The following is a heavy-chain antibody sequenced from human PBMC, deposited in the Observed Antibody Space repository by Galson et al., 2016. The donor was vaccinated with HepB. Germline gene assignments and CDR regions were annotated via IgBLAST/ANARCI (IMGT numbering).Heavy chain of an antibody. CDR1: DFTFTNNA. CDR3: VQVIPPGDSDSGGYYVDY. V-gene: IGHV3-23*01. D-gene: IGHD3-22*01. CDR2: LSGSGYTT. Sequence: SLRLSCAASDFTFTNNAVSWVRQAPGKGLEWVSALSGSGYTTYYADSVKGRFTISRDNSKNTIYLQLQSLRAEATAVYYCVQVIPPGDSDSGGYYVDYWGQGTLVTVSS. J-gene: IGHJ4*02.